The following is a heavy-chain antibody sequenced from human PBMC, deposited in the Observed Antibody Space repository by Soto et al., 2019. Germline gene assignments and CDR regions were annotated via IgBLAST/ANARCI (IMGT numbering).Heavy chain of an antibody. Sequence: SETLSLTCTVSGGYASGGSYIWSSVRQPQGKRLEWTGYFYYSGSTKYNPSLKSRVTILEDTSKHQFSLKLNSVTAADAVVYYSARERRMGTFDYAGQG. J-gene: IGHJ4*02. V-gene: IGHV4-61*01. CDR2: FYYSGST. CDR1: GGYASGGSYI. D-gene: IGHD1-1*01. CDR3: ARERRMGTFDY.